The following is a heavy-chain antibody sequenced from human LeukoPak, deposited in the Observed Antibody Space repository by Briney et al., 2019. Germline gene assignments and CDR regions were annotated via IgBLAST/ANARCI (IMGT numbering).Heavy chain of an antibody. J-gene: IGHJ4*02. V-gene: IGHV1-18*01. CDR1: GYTFTSYG. CDR3: ARGFDHVVVIATSDYFDY. D-gene: IGHD2-21*01. Sequence: GASVKVSCKASGYTFTSYGISWVRQAPGQGLEWMGWISAYNGNTNYAQKLQGRVTMTTDTSTSTAYMELRSLRSDDTAVYYCARGFDHVVVIATSDYFDYWGQGTLVTVSS. CDR2: ISAYNGNT.